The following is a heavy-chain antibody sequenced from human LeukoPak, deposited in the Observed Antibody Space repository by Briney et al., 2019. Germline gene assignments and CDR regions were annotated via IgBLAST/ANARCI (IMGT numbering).Heavy chain of an antibody. D-gene: IGHD4-17*01. CDR3: ARGYGDYSLYYYYMDV. J-gene: IGHJ6*03. V-gene: IGHV1-2*02. CDR2: INPNSGGT. CDR1: GYTFTGYY. Sequence: ASVKVSCKASGYTFTGYYMHWVRQAPGQGLEWMGWINPNSGGTNYAQKFQGRVTMTRDTSISTAYMELSRLRSDDTAVYYCARGYGDYSLYYYYMDVWGKGTTVTVSS.